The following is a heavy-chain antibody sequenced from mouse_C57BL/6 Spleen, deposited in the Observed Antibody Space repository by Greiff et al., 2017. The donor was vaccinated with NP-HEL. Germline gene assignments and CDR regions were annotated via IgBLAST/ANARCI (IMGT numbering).Heavy chain of an antibody. CDR3: ARVYSYAMDY. J-gene: IGHJ4*01. CDR2: ISSGSSTI. D-gene: IGHD1-1*01. V-gene: IGHV5-17*01. Sequence: EVMLVESGGGLVKPGGSLKLSCAASGFTFSDYGMHWVRQAPEKGLEWVAYISSGSSTIYYADTVKGRFTISGDNAKNTLFLQMTSLRSEDTAMYYCARVYSYAMDYWGQGTSVTVSS. CDR1: GFTFSDYG.